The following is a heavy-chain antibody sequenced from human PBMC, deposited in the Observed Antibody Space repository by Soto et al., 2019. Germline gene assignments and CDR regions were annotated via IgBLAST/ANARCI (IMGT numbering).Heavy chain of an antibody. V-gene: IGHV4-30-2*01. Sequence: QLQLQESGSGLVKPSQTLSLTCAVSGGSISSGGYSWSWIRQPPGKGLVWIGYIYHCGSTYYNPSLKRRVTISVDRSKNQFSLKLSSVTAADTAVYYCARAHYGDYGYGMDVWGQGTTVTVSS. CDR3: ARAHYGDYGYGMDV. D-gene: IGHD4-17*01. CDR2: IYHCGST. J-gene: IGHJ6*02. CDR1: GGSISSGGYS.